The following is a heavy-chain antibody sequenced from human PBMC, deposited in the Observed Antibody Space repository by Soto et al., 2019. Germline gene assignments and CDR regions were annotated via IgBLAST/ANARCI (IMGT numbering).Heavy chain of an antibody. J-gene: IGHJ6*02. Sequence: ASVKVSCKASGYTFTGYYMHWVRQAPGQGLEWMGWINPNSGGTNYAQKFQGWVTMTRDTSISTAYMELSRLRSDDTAVYYCARDRYSSSWYDVYYYDYGMGVWGQGTTVTVSS. CDR2: INPNSGGT. CDR1: GYTFTGYY. V-gene: IGHV1-2*04. D-gene: IGHD6-13*01. CDR3: ARDRYSSSWYDVYYYDYGMGV.